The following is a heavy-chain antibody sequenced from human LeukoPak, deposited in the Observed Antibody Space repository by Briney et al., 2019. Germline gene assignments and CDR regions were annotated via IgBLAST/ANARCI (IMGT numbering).Heavy chain of an antibody. D-gene: IGHD4-11*01. V-gene: IGHV3-48*01. CDR1: GFTFSSYS. Sequence: GGSQRLSCAASGFTFSSYSMNWVRQAPGKGLEWVSYISSSSSTIYYADSVKGRFTISRDNAKNSLYLQMNSLRAEDTAVYYCARDQVVTTVTTTFDYWGQGTLVTVSS. CDR2: ISSSSSTI. CDR3: ARDQVVTTVTTTFDY. J-gene: IGHJ4*02.